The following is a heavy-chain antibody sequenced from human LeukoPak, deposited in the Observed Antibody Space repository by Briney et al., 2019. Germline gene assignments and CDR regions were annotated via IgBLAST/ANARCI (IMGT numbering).Heavy chain of an antibody. CDR2: IYYSGST. V-gene: IGHV4-59*01. D-gene: IGHD3-10*01. J-gene: IGHJ5*02. Sequence: PSETLSLTCTGSGGSISRYYWSWIRQPPGKGPEWIGDIYYSGSTNYNPSLKSRGTISVDTSKNQFSPKLSSVNAADTAVYYCARHYYYGSGNWFDPWGQGTLVTVSS. CDR1: GGSISRYY. CDR3: ARHYYYGSGNWFDP.